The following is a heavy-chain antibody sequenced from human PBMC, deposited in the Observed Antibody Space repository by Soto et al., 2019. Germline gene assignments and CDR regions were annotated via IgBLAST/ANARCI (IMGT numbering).Heavy chain of an antibody. V-gene: IGHV1-3*01. CDR1: GYIFTAYG. CDR2: INADNGDR. Sequence: QVHLVQSGAEGKKPGASVTLSCKASGYIFTAYGLHWVRQAPGQSLEWMGWINADNGDRKYSPKFQGRITITRDTLANIVYMELSSLRYEDTAVYFCARDTENFDYWGRGTLVTVST. D-gene: IGHD4-17*01. J-gene: IGHJ4*02. CDR3: ARDTENFDY.